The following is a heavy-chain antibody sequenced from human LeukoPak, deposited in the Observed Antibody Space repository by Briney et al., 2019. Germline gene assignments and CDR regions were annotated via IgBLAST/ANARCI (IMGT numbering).Heavy chain of an antibody. V-gene: IGHV3-30*03. Sequence: GGSLRLSCAASGFTFSSYGMHWVRQAPGKGLEWVAVISYDGSNKYYADSVKGRFTISRDNSKNTLYLQMNSLRAEDTAVYYCARDRSGWYVSDYWGQGTLVAVSS. CDR1: GFTFSSYG. CDR3: ARDRSGWYVSDY. CDR2: ISYDGSNK. D-gene: IGHD6-19*01. J-gene: IGHJ4*02.